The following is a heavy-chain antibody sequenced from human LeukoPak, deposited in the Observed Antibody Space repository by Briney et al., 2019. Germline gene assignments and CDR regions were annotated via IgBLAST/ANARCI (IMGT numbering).Heavy chain of an antibody. CDR1: GFTFSSYG. V-gene: IGHV3-33*05. CDR3: AKDRTSSGGYFDY. Sequence: GGSLRLSCAASGFTFSSYGMHWVRQAPGKGLEWVAIISYDGSKKYYGDSVKGRFTISRDNSKNTLYLQMNSLRAEDTAVYYCAKDRTSSGGYFDYWGQGTLVTVSS. J-gene: IGHJ4*02. D-gene: IGHD2-15*01. CDR2: ISYDGSKK.